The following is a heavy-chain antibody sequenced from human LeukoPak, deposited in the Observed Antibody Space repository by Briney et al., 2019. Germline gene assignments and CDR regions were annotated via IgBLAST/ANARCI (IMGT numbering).Heavy chain of an antibody. CDR2: IRTKAYGGTT. CDR3: TSNHDSSGYTPDY. Sequence: GGSLRLSCTASGFTFGGYAMSWIRQAPGKGLEWVGFIRTKAYGGTTEYAASVKGRFTISRDDSKSIAYLQMNSLKTEDTALYYCTSNHDSSGYTPDYWGQGTLVTVSS. J-gene: IGHJ4*02. V-gene: IGHV3-49*03. D-gene: IGHD3-22*01. CDR1: GFTFGGYA.